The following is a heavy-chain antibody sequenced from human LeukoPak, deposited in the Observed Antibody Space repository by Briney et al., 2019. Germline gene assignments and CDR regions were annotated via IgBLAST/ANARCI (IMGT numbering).Heavy chain of an antibody. V-gene: IGHV4-38-2*01. CDR1: GYSLSSGHH. J-gene: IGHJ4*02. CDR2: IYHSGST. CDR3: ARSLDEVGAHTPPDY. D-gene: IGHD3-16*01. Sequence: SETPSLTRPVSGYSLSSGHHWGWIRQPPRKGLEWIGGIYHSGSTYYNPSLKSRVTISVDTSKNQFSLKLSSVTAADTAVYYCARSLDEVGAHTPPDYWGQGTLVTVSS.